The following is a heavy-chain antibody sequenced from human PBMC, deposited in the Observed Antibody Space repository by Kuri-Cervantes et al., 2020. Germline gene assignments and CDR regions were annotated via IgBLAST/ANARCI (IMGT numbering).Heavy chain of an antibody. J-gene: IGHJ4*02. CDR2: IKEDGSDT. CDR1: GFTFGTHW. CDR3: VREKGAEVWNYVRYFDY. D-gene: IGHD3-16*01. Sequence: GESLKISCSVAGFTFGTHWMSWVRQAPGKGLEWVANIKEDGSDTFYVDSVKGRFIISRDNDKNSLHLQMNRLRVEDTAVYFCVREKGAEVWNYVRYFDYWGQGALVTVSS. V-gene: IGHV3-7*01.